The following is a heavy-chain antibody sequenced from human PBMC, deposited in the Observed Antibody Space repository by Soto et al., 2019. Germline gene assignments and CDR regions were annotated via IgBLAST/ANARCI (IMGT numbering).Heavy chain of an antibody. CDR2: IMPMFGVT. CDR1: GGTFNSHT. V-gene: IGHV1-69*12. D-gene: IGHD2-2*01. Sequence: QVQLVQSGAEVKKPGSSVKVSCRAPGGTFNSHTISWVRQAPGQGLEWMGGIMPMFGVTNYARKFQGRLTMTATESTTTASMAVSGLTSEDTAVYYCAGEGVTSSMSLPWMGYHSYGLDVWGQGTTVIVSS. J-gene: IGHJ6*02. CDR3: AGEGVTSSMSLPWMGYHSYGLDV.